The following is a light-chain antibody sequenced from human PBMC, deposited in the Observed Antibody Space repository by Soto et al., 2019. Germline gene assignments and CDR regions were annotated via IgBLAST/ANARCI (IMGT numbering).Light chain of an antibody. Sequence: QSVLTQPASVSGSPGQSITISCTGTSSDIGSYNLVSWYQQHPGKAPKLMIYEGSKRPAGVSDRLSGSRSGNTASLTISGLQAEYEADYYCCSYASGGTYVFGTGTKLTVL. CDR3: CSYASGGTYV. CDR2: EGS. V-gene: IGLV2-23*01. CDR1: SSDIGSYNL. J-gene: IGLJ1*01.